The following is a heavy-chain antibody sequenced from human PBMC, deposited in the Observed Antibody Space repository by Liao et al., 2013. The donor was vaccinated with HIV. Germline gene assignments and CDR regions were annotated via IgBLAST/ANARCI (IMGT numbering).Heavy chain of an antibody. Sequence: QLQLQESGPGLVKPSESLSLTCNVAGGPVSSSSYYWGWVRQSPRKRLEWIGSVSHSGSTYYAPSLKSRVTMSVDTSKNQFSLKLSSVTAADTAVYYCAARITISGVAIPHALDIWGQGTMVTVSS. CDR1: GGPVSSSSYY. V-gene: IGHV4-39*07. J-gene: IGHJ3*02. CDR3: AARITISGVAIPHALDI. CDR2: VSHSGST. D-gene: IGHD3-3*01.